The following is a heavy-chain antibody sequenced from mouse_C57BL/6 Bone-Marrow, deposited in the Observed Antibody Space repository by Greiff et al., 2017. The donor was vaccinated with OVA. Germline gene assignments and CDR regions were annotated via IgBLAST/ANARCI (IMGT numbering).Heavy chain of an antibody. J-gene: IGHJ4*01. D-gene: IGHD1-1*01. CDR1: GYTFTDYY. Sequence: QVQLQQSGAELVRPGASVKLSCKASGYTFTDYYINWVKQRPGQGLEWIARIYPGSGNTYYNEKFKGKATLTAEKSSSTAYMQLSSLTSEDSAVYFCAKGTTVVPYYAMDDWGQGTSVTVSS. CDR2: IYPGSGNT. CDR3: AKGTTVVPYYAMDD. V-gene: IGHV1-76*01.